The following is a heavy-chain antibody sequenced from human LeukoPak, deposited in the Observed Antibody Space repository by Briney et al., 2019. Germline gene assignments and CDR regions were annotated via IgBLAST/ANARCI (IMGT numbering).Heavy chain of an antibody. V-gene: IGHV3-7*01. CDR3: TSWGDTTAEYFQR. J-gene: IGHJ1*01. CDR2: INPDGRDT. CDR1: GFTFNRCW. D-gene: IGHD2-21*02. Sequence: GGSLRLSCVVSGFTFNRCWMNWVRQAPGKGLEWVAHINPDGRDTYYVDSVKGRFTISRDNAQNSMYLQMSSLRVEDTAVYYCTSWGDTTAEYFQRWGQGTLVTVSS.